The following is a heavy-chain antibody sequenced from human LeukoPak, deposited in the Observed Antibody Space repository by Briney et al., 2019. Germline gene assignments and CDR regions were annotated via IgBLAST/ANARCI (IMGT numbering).Heavy chain of an antibody. V-gene: IGHV4-4*07. Sequence: SETLSLTCTVSGDSISTYYGSWIRQPAGKGLEWIGRIYTSGSTKYNPPLRSRDNMTKDQFQKQIYLKVNSMADAYMAVYYRVRVRLQYWFDPWGQGTLVTVSS. CDR3: VRVRLQYWFDP. CDR1: GDSISTYY. D-gene: IGHD4-11*01. J-gene: IGHJ5*02. CDR2: IYTSGST.